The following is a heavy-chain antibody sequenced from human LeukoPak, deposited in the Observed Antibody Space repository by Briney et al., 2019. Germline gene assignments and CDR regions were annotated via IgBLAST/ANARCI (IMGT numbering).Heavy chain of an antibody. Sequence: SQTLSLTCTVSGGSISSGGYYWSWIRQHPGKGLEWIGYIYYSGSTYYNPSLKSRVTISVDTSKNQFSLKLSSVTAADTAVYYCVRVAAAGQTYYYYYMDVWGEGTTVTVSS. CDR2: IYYSGST. V-gene: IGHV4-31*03. D-gene: IGHD6-13*01. CDR3: VRVAAAGQTYYYYYMDV. J-gene: IGHJ6*03. CDR1: GGSISSGGYY.